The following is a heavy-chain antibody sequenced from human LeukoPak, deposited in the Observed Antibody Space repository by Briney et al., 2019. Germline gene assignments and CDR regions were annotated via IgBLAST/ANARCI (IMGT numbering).Heavy chain of an antibody. CDR2: ISTDGSNK. Sequence: PGGSLRLSCAASGFPFKGYPMHWVRQAPGKGLEWVAAISTDGSNKHYADTVKGRVTISRDNSKNTLYVHMNSLRAEDTAVYYCARGAGSGYYGFDFWGQGPLVTVSS. J-gene: IGHJ4*02. CDR1: GFPFKGYP. V-gene: IGHV3-30*01. D-gene: IGHD5-12*01. CDR3: ARGAGSGYYGFDF.